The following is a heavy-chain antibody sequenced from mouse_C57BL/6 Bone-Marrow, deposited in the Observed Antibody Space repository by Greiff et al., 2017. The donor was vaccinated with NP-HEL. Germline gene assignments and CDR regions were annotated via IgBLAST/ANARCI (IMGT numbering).Heavy chain of an antibody. V-gene: IGHV6-3*01. Sequence: EVKLMESGGGLVQPGGSMKLSCVASGFTFSNYWMNWVRQSPEKGLEWVAQIRLKSDNYATHYAESVKGRFTISRDDSKSSVYLQMNNLRAEDTGIYYCTGVGLFDYWGQGTTLTVSS. D-gene: IGHD4-1*01. CDR3: TGVGLFDY. J-gene: IGHJ2*01. CDR1: GFTFSNYW. CDR2: IRLKSDNYAT.